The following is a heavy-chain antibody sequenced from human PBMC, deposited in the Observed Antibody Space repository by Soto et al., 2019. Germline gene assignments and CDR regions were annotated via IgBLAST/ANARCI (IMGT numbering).Heavy chain of an antibody. Sequence: XWSLGLSFGASSLTFNCEGRRWVRNAPGKGLGWVAVISYDVSNKYYADSVKSRFTISRDKSKNTLYLHTDSLRAEDTAGYYFATDGQKYYYYSSGPGWGQGTLVIGSA. J-gene: IGHJ1*01. CDR3: ATDGQKYYYYSSGPG. D-gene: IGHD3-22*01. V-gene: IGHV3-30*03. CDR2: ISYDVSNK. CDR1: SLTFNCEG.